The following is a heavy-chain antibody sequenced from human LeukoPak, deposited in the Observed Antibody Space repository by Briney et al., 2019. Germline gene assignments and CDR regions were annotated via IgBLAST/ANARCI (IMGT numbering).Heavy chain of an antibody. CDR3: ARSSGITVAYMDDAFDI. CDR2: IYPGDSDT. D-gene: IGHD6-19*01. V-gene: IGHV5-51*01. Sequence: GESLKISCKGSGYSFTSYWIGWVRQMPGKGLEWMGIIYPGDSDTRYSPSFQGQVTISADKSISTAYLQWSSLKASDTAMYYCARSSGITVAYMDDAFDIWGQGTMVTVSS. CDR1: GYSFTSYW. J-gene: IGHJ3*02.